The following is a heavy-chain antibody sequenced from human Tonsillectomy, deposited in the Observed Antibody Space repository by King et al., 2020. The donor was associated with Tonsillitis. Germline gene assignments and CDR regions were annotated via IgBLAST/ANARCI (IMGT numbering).Heavy chain of an antibody. CDR3: ARDLSHRSSGYFTYYFDY. CDR1: GFTFSSYS. J-gene: IGHJ4*02. Sequence: VQLVESGGGLVKPGGSLRLSCAASGFTFSSYSMNWVRQAPGKGLEWVSSITSSSTYIYYADSVKGRFTISRDNAKNSLYLQTNSLRAEDTAVYYCARDLSHRSSGYFTYYFDYWGQGTLVTVSS. V-gene: IGHV3-21*01. CDR2: ITSSSTYI. D-gene: IGHD3-22*01.